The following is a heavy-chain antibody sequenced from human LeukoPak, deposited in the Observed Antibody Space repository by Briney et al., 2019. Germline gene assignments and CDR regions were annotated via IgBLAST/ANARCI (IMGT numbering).Heavy chain of an antibody. CDR1: GFTFSNYA. V-gene: IGHV3-30*04. CDR2: ISSDGSNK. Sequence: GGSLRLSCAASGFTFSNYAMHWVRQAPGKGLEWVAVISSDGSNKYYPDSVKGRFTISRDNAKNSLYLQMNSLRAEDTATYYCARGEFGDYYYFYMDVWGKGTTVTVSS. D-gene: IGHD2/OR15-2a*01. CDR3: ARGEFGDYYYFYMDV. J-gene: IGHJ6*03.